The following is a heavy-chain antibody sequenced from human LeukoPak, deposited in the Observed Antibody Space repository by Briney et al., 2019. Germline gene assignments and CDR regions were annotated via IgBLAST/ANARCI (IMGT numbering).Heavy chain of an antibody. CDR3: AKDQCTRTSCDGYPGY. J-gene: IGHJ4*02. V-gene: IGHV3-30*02. CDR2: IHFDGSTK. D-gene: IGHD2-2*01. CDR1: GFTFSSYG. Sequence: GGSLILSCAAFGFTFSSYGMHWVRQAPGKGLEWVAFIHFDGSTKYSGDSVKGRFTISRDNSKNTLYLQMNSLRPEDTAVYYCAKDQCTRTSCDGYPGYWGQGSLVTVSS.